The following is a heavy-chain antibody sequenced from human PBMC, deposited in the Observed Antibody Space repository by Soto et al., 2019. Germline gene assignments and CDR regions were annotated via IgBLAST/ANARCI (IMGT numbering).Heavy chain of an antibody. Sequence: ASVKVSCKASGYTFTGYYMHWVRQAPGQGLEWMGWINPYNGSTNYAQKFQGRVTMTTDTSTSTAYMELRSLRSDDTAVYYCARCGSGWHDGLSYYYYGMDVWGQGTTVTVSS. CDR2: INPYNGST. V-gene: IGHV1-18*04. CDR3: ARCGSGWHDGLSYYYYGMDV. J-gene: IGHJ6*02. CDR1: GYTFTGYY. D-gene: IGHD6-19*01.